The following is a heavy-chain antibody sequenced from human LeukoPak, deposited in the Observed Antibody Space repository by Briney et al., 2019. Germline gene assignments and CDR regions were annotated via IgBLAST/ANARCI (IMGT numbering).Heavy chain of an antibody. CDR3: ARDRVVVVVAAKKSSNWFDP. CDR2: INPNSGGT. V-gene: IGHV1-2*02. J-gene: IGHJ5*02. CDR1: GYTFTGYY. D-gene: IGHD2-15*01. Sequence: ASVKVSCKASGYTFTGYYMHWVRQAPGQGLEWMGWINPNSGGTNYAQKFQGRVTMTRDTSISTAYMELSRLRSDDTAVYYCARDRVVVVVAAKKSSNWFDPWGQGTPVTVSS.